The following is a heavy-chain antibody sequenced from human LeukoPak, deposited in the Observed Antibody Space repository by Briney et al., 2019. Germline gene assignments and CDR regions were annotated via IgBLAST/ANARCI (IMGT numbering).Heavy chain of an antibody. CDR2: IYPGDSDT. CDR1: GYSFTNYW. D-gene: IGHD1-7*01. V-gene: IGHV5-51*01. CDR3: ARRGNYWFDP. Sequence: GESLKISCKGSGYSFTNYWIGWVRQMPGKGLEWMGIIYPGDSDTRYSPSFQGQVTISADTSISTAYLQWSSLKASNTAIYYCARRGNYWFDPWGQGTLVTVSS. J-gene: IGHJ5*02.